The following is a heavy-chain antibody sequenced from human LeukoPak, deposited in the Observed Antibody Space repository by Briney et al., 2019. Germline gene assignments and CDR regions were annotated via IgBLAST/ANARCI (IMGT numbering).Heavy chain of an antibody. D-gene: IGHD1-26*01. Sequence: GGSLRLSCAASGFTVSSNYMSWVRQAPGKGLEWVSVIYSGGSTYYADSVKGRFTISRDNSKNTLYLQMNSLRAEDTAVYYCAKVKVGAIYYFDYWGQGTLVTVSS. J-gene: IGHJ4*02. V-gene: IGHV3-53*01. CDR1: GFTVSSNY. CDR2: IYSGGST. CDR3: AKVKVGAIYYFDY.